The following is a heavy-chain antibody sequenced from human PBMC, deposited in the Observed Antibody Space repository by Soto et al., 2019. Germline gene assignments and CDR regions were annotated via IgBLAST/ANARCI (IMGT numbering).Heavy chain of an antibody. CDR2: IIPIFGTA. CDR3: ARGMTNCIAVAGTSYPSYYYGMDV. D-gene: IGHD6-19*01. V-gene: IGHV1-69*12. CDR1: GGTFSSYA. J-gene: IGHJ6*02. Sequence: QVQLVQSGAEVKKPGSSVKVSCKASGGTFSSYAISWVRQAPGQGLEWMGGIIPIFGTANYAQTFQGRVTITADESTSTAYMELSSLRSEDTAVYYCARGMTNCIAVAGTSYPSYYYGMDVWGQGTTGTVSS.